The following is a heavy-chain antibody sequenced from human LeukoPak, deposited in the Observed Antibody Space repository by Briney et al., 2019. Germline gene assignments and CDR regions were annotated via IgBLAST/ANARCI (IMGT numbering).Heavy chain of an antibody. CDR1: GLTFSSFA. D-gene: IGHD2-15*01. Sequence: GGSLRLSCAASGLTFSSFAMNWVRQTPGKGLEWVSGISGGGPSTYYADSVKGRFTISRDDSKNTLYLQMNSLRAEDTAVYYCAKEVDSSFDYWGQGTLVTVSA. J-gene: IGHJ4*02. V-gene: IGHV3-23*01. CDR3: AKEVDSSFDY. CDR2: ISGGGPST.